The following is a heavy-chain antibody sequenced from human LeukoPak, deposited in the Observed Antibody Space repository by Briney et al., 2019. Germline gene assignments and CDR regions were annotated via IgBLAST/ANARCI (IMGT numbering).Heavy chain of an antibody. J-gene: IGHJ4*02. Sequence: PGGSLRLSCAASGFTFSTYWMSWVRQAPGKGLEWVANIKQDGSEKYYVDSVKGRFTISRDNAKNSLYPQMNSLRAEDTAVYYCAREVGTCSGGTCYFRFDYWGQGTLVTVSS. V-gene: IGHV3-7*01. CDR2: IKQDGSEK. D-gene: IGHD2-15*01. CDR3: AREVGTCSGGTCYFRFDY. CDR1: GFTFSTYW.